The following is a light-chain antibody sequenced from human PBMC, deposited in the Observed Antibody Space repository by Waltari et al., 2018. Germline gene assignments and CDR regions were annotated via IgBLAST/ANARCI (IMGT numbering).Light chain of an antibody. CDR3: QQYGSSPT. V-gene: IGKV3-20*01. CDR1: RRVSSSY. J-gene: IGKJ1*01. CDR2: GSS. Sequence: EIVLTQSPGTLSLSPGERATLSCRASRRVSSSYLAGYQQKPGQAPRLRIYGSSSRATGIPDRFSGSGSGTDFTLTISRLEPEDFAVYYCQQYGSSPTFGQGTKVEIK.